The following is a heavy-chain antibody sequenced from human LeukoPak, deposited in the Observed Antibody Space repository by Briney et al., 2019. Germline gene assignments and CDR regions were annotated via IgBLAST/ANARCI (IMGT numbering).Heavy chain of an antibody. CDR3: ARGLRYCDWLFYY. CDR2: IWYDGSNK. D-gene: IGHD3-9*01. CDR1: GFTFSSYG. Sequence: GGSLRLSCAASGFTFSSYGMHWVRQAPGKGLEWVAVIWYDGSNKYYADSVKGRFTISRDNSKNTLYLQMNSLRAKDTAVYYCARGLRYCDWLFYYWGQGTLVTVSS. V-gene: IGHV3-33*01. J-gene: IGHJ4*02.